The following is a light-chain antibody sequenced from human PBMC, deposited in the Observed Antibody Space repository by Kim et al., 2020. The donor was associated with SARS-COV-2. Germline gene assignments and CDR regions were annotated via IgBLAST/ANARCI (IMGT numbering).Light chain of an antibody. CDR2: GAS. V-gene: IGKV3-20*01. J-gene: IGKJ4*01. Sequence: VSNNYLAWYQQKPGLPPRLLIYGASTRATGIPDRFSGSGSGTDFTLTISRLEPEDFAVYCCQQYGTSFLFGVGTKVDIK. CDR1: VSNNY. CDR3: QQYGTSFL.